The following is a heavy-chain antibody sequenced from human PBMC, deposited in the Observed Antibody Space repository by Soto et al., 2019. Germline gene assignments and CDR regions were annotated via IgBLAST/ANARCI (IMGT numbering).Heavy chain of an antibody. D-gene: IGHD5-12*01. J-gene: IGHJ3*02. Sequence: ASVKVSCKVSGYTLTELSMHWVRQAPGKGLEWMGGFDPEDGETIYAQKFQGRVTMTEDTSTDTAYMELSILRSEDTAVYYCVRASNSGYDAFDIWGQGTMVTVSS. CDR3: VRASNSGYDAFDI. CDR2: FDPEDGET. CDR1: GYTLTELS. V-gene: IGHV1-24*01.